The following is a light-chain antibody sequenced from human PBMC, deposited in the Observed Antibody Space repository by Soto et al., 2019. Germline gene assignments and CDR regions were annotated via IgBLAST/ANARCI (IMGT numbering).Light chain of an antibody. CDR2: GAS. CDR3: QQYNNWPPYT. Sequence: EIVMTQSPATLSVSPGERATLSCRASQSVSNNLAWYQQKPGQAPRLLIYGASTRATGIPARFSGSGSGTEFTLTISSLQSEDFAVYFCQQYNNWPPYTFGQGTKLEIK. CDR1: QSVSNN. J-gene: IGKJ2*01. V-gene: IGKV3-15*01.